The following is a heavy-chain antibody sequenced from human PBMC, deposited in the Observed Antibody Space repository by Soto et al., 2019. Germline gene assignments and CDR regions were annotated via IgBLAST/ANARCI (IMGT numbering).Heavy chain of an antibody. CDR3: ARDYDSSGLIDY. D-gene: IGHD3-22*01. J-gene: IGHJ4*02. V-gene: IGHV4-39*07. Sequence: SETLSLTCTVSGVSIINSSYYCFCIRRPPGNGLEWIGTIYYSGITYYNPSLKSRVTISVDTSKNQFSLKLSSVTAADTAVYYCARDYDSSGLIDYWGQGTLVTVSS. CDR2: IYYSGIT. CDR1: GVSIINSSYY.